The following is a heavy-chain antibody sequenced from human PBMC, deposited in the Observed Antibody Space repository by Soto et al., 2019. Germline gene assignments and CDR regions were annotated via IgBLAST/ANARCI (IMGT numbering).Heavy chain of an antibody. D-gene: IGHD3-10*01. CDR1: GGTFSSYT. J-gene: IGHJ4*02. Sequence: QVQLVQSGAEVKKPGSSVKVSCKASGGTFSSYTISWVRQAPGQGLEWMGRIIPILGIANYAQKFQGRVTITADKSTSTAYMELSSLRSEDTAVYYCARDRRFGEPGGYWGQGTLVTVSS. CDR3: ARDRRFGEPGGY. CDR2: IIPILGIA. V-gene: IGHV1-69*08.